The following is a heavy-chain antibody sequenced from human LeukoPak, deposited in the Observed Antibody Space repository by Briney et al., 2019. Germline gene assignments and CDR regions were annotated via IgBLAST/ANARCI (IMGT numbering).Heavy chain of an antibody. Sequence: SVKVSCKASGGTFSSYAISWVRQAPGQGLEWMGGIIPIFGTANYAQKVQGRVTITADESTSTAYMELSSLRSEDTAVYYCARSGTYYDILTGYSPFDYWGQGTLVTVSS. CDR1: GGTFSSYA. V-gene: IGHV1-69*01. D-gene: IGHD3-9*01. CDR2: IIPIFGTA. CDR3: ARSGTYYDILTGYSPFDY. J-gene: IGHJ4*02.